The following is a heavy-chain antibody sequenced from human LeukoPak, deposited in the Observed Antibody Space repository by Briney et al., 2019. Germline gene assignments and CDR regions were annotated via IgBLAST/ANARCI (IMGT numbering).Heavy chain of an antibody. Sequence: APVKVSCKASGYTFTGYYMHWVRQAPGQGLEWMGWINPNSGGTNYAQKFQGRVTMTRDTSISTAYMELSRLRSDDTAVYYCARVLELGGGWFDPWGQGTLVTVSS. J-gene: IGHJ5*02. CDR1: GYTFTGYY. CDR2: INPNSGGT. CDR3: ARVLELGGGWFDP. V-gene: IGHV1-2*02. D-gene: IGHD1-7*01.